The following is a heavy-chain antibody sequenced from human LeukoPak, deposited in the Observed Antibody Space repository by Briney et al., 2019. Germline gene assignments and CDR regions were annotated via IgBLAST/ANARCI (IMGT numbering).Heavy chain of an antibody. Sequence: GGSLRLSCAASGFTFSSHGMDWVRQASGMGLEWVSGVSPSGDITYYADSVKGRFAISRDNSRDTVYFQLNSLRADDTAVYYCAKDIDWGRFDVWGRGTLVTVSS. D-gene: IGHD7-27*01. CDR1: GFTFSSHG. V-gene: IGHV3-23*01. CDR2: VSPSGDIT. J-gene: IGHJ2*01. CDR3: AKDIDWGRFDV.